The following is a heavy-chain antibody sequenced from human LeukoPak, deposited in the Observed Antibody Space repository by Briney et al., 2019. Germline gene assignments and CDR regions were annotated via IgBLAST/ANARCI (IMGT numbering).Heavy chain of an antibody. J-gene: IGHJ5*02. V-gene: IGHV3-21*04. Sequence: PGGSLRLSCAASGFTFSSYSMNWVRQAPGKGLEWVSSISSSSSYIYYADSVKGRFTISRDNSKNTLYLQMNSLRAEDTAVYYCARGARGSAPSYAFDPWGQGTLVTVSS. CDR3: ARGARGSAPSYAFDP. D-gene: IGHD2-15*01. CDR1: GFTFSSYS. CDR2: ISSSSSYI.